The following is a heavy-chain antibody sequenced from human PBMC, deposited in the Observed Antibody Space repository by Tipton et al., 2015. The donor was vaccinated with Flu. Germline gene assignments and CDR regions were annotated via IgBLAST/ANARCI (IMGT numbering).Heavy chain of an antibody. D-gene: IGHD2-15*01. J-gene: IGHJ6*02. CDR2: ISAYTGDT. CDR3: AREWPQVVVSLYNGMDV. CDR1: GYTFNSYG. V-gene: IGHV1-18*01. Sequence: QVQLVQSGAEAKKPGASVRVSCKASGYTFNSYGITWVRQAPGQGLEWMGWISAYTGDTNYAQKFQGRVTMTTDASTNTVYMDLRSLRSDDTAVYYCAREWPQVVVSLYNGMDVWGQGTKVTVSS.